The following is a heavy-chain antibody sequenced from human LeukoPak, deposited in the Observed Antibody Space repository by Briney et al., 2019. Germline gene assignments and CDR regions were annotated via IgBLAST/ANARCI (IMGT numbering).Heavy chain of an antibody. D-gene: IGHD3-10*01. J-gene: IGHJ4*02. V-gene: IGHV3-7*04. CDR2: IKEDGSDK. Sequence: GGSLRLSCASSGFSFRSFWMSWVRQAPGKGLEWVASIKEDGSDKYYVESVKGRFTISRENARNSLYLQMNSLRAKDTAVYYCARVLWFGGIYYFDYWGQGTLVTVSS. CDR3: ARVLWFGGIYYFDY. CDR1: GFSFRSFW.